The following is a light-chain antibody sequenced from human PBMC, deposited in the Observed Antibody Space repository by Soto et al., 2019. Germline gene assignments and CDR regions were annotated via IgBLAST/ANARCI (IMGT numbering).Light chain of an antibody. J-gene: IGKJ4*01. CDR3: QEYDSSTRT. V-gene: IGKV3-20*01. CDR1: QSVSSSY. CDR2: GAS. Sequence: EMVLTQSPGTLSLSPGERATLACRASQSVSSSYLAWYQQKPGQAPRLLIYGASSRATGIPDRFSGSGSGTAFPLTISRLETEEFAVYYWQEYDSSTRTFGGGTKVDIK.